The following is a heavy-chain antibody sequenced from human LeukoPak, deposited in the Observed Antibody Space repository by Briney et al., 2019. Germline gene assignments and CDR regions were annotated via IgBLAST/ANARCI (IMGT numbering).Heavy chain of an antibody. CDR3: ARDYGGSSPFDY. D-gene: IGHD4-23*01. CDR2: IKQDGSEK. CDR1: GFKFSSRDW. Sequence: GGSLRLSCVASGFKFSSRDWMTWVRQAPGKGLEWVANIKQDGSEKNYVDSVKGRFTISRDNAKNSVDLQMNSLRVEDTAVYYCARDYGGSSPFDYWGQGTLVTVSS. V-gene: IGHV3-7*01. J-gene: IGHJ4*02.